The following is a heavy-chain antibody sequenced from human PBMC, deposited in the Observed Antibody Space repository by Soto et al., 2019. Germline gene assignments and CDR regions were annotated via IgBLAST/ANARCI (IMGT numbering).Heavy chain of an antibody. V-gene: IGHV1-8*01. J-gene: IGHJ4*02. CDR3: ASGHMVRGVIVDY. Sequence: ASVKVSCKASGYTFTSYDINWVRQATGQGLEWMGWMNPNSGNTGYAQKFQGRVTMTRNTSISTAYMELSSLRSEDTAVYYCASGHMVRGVIVDYWGQGTLVTVSS. CDR2: MNPNSGNT. D-gene: IGHD3-10*01. CDR1: GYTFTSYD.